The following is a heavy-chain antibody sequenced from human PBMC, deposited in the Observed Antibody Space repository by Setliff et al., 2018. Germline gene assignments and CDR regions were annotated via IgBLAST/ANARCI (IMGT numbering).Heavy chain of an antibody. CDR3: ARESYYYYMDV. Sequence: PSETLSLTCTVSGGSISGYYWSWIRQPPGKGLEWIGNIYYTGSPSYSPSLRSRGTISVDTSKNKFSLSLSSVTAADTAVYYCARESYYYYMDVWGKGTTVTVSS. V-gene: IGHV4-59*01. J-gene: IGHJ6*03. CDR1: GGSISGYY. CDR2: IYYTGSP.